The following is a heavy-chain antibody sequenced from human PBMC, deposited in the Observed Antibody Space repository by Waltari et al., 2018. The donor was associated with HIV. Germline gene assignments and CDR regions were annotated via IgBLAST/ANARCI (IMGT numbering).Heavy chain of an antibody. CDR2: ISSSSSYI. V-gene: IGHV3-21*01. D-gene: IGHD3-10*01. CDR1: GFTFSSYS. J-gene: IGHJ6*02. CDR3: ARKQIPGNEPAGGYYYGMDV. Sequence: EVQLVESGGGLVKPGGSLRLPCAASGFTFSSYSMHCVREAPGKGLEWVSSISSSSSYIYYADSVKGRFTISRDNAKNSLYLQMNSLRAEDTAVYYCARKQIPGNEPAGGYYYGMDVWGQGTTVTVSS.